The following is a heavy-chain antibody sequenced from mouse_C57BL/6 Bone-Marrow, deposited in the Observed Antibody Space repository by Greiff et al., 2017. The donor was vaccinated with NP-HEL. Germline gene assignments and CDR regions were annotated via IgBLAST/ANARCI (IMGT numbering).Heavy chain of an antibody. Sequence: EVQVVESGGDLVKPGGSLKLSCAASGFTFSSYGMSWVRQTPDKRLEWVATISSGGSYTYYPDSVKGRFTISRDNAKNTLYLQMSSLKSEDTAMYYCARPGSCAMDYWGQGTSVTVSS. CDR3: ARPGSCAMDY. CDR1: GFTFSSYG. V-gene: IGHV5-6*01. D-gene: IGHD1-1*01. CDR2: ISSGGSYT. J-gene: IGHJ4*01.